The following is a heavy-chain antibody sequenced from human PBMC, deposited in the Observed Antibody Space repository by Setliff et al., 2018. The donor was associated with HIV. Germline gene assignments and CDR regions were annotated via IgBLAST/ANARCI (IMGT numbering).Heavy chain of an antibody. J-gene: IGHJ4*02. V-gene: IGHV4-61*09. D-gene: IGHD6-13*01. CDR1: SGSITSAGYY. Sequence: SETLSLTCTVSSGSITSAGYYWGWIRQPAGKGLEWIGHIYASGSTKYNSSLESRVTISVDTSKNQFSLKLSSVTAADTAVYYCAADGDTNSWYFYWGQGTQVTVSS. CDR3: AADGDTNSWYFY. CDR2: IYASGST.